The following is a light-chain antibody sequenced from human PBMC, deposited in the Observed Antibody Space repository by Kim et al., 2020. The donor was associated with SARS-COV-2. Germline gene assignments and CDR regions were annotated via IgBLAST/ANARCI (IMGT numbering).Light chain of an antibody. V-gene: IGKV1-39*01. CDR3: QQSYSIPQT. J-gene: IGKJ3*01. Sequence: DIQMTQSPSSLSASVGDRVTITCRASQSISSYLNWYQQKPGKAPKLLIYAASSLQSGVPSRFSGSGSGTDFTLTISSLQHEDFATYYCQQSYSIPQTFGPGTKVDIK. CDR1: QSISSY. CDR2: AAS.